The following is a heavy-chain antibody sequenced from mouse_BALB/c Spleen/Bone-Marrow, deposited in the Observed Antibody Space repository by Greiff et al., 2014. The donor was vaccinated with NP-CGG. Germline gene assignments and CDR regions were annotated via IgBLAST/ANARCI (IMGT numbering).Heavy chain of an antibody. Sequence: QVQLQQSGAELAKPGASVKMSCKASGYTFTSYWMHWVKQRPGQGLEWIGYVNPSTGYTEYNQKFKDKATLTADKSSSTAYMQLSSLTSEDSAVHYCARPPYYYGSSYDAMDYWGQGTSVTVSS. CDR3: ARPPYYYGSSYDAMDY. V-gene: IGHV1-7*01. D-gene: IGHD1-1*01. J-gene: IGHJ4*01. CDR1: GYTFTSYW. CDR2: VNPSTGYT.